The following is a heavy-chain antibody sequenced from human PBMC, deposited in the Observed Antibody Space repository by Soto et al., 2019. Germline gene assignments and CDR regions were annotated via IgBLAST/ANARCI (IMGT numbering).Heavy chain of an antibody. CDR2: IYYSGST. D-gene: IGHD5-18*01. Sequence: SETLSLTCTVSGGSISSGGYYWSWIRQHPGKGLEWIGYIYYSGSTYYNPSLKSRVTISVDTSKNQFSLKLSSVTAADTAVYYCAREGPAMYSWRAFDIWGQGTMVTVSS. CDR3: AREGPAMYSWRAFDI. CDR1: GGSISSGGYY. V-gene: IGHV4-31*03. J-gene: IGHJ3*02.